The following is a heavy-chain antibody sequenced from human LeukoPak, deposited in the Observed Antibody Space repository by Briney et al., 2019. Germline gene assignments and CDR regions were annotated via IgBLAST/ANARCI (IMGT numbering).Heavy chain of an antibody. J-gene: IGHJ4*02. V-gene: IGHV4-30-4*08. CDR1: GGSISSGDYY. Sequence: SETLSLTCTVSGGSISSGDYYWSWIRQPPGKGLEWIGYIYYSGSTYYNPSLKSRVTISVDTSKNQFSLKLSSVTAADTAVYYCARGGDDGDAYFDYWGPGTLVTVSS. CDR2: IYYSGST. D-gene: IGHD4-17*01. CDR3: ARGGDDGDAYFDY.